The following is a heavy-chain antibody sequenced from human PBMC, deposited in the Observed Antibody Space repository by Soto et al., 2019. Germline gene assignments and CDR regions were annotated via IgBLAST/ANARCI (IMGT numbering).Heavy chain of an antibody. Sequence: ASVKVSCKASGYTFSRYAIHWVRQAPGQRLEWMGWINAGNGNTKYSQKFEGRVTLTTDTSANTVYMELSSLRFEDTALYYCARDQQFRNWFDSWGQGTLVTVSA. J-gene: IGHJ5*01. CDR2: INAGNGNT. CDR1: GYTFSRYA. CDR3: ARDQQFRNWFDS. D-gene: IGHD6-13*01. V-gene: IGHV1-3*01.